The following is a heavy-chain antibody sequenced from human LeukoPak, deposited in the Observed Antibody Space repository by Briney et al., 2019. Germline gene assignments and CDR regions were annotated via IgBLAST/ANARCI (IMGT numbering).Heavy chain of an antibody. D-gene: IGHD6-13*01. Sequence: PGGSLRLSCAASGFTFSSYAMSWVRQAPGKGLEWVSAISGSGGSTYYADSVKGRFTISRDNSKNTLYLQMNSLRAEDTAVYYCAKDPSSSTKVRSADYWGQGTLVSVSS. CDR1: GFTFSSYA. J-gene: IGHJ4*02. CDR3: AKDPSSSTKVRSADY. V-gene: IGHV3-23*01. CDR2: ISGSGGST.